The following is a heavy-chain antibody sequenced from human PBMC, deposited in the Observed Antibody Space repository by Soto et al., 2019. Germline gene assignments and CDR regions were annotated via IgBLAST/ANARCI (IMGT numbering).Heavy chain of an antibody. J-gene: IGHJ4*02. V-gene: IGHV3-30-3*01. D-gene: IGHD3-10*01. CDR3: TRGPRPISTGTGAY. CDR1: GFTFSSYA. Sequence: GGSLRLSCAASGFTFSSYAMHWVRQAPGKGLEWVAVISYDGSNKYYADSVKGRFTISRDNSKNTLYLQMNSLRAEDTAVYYCTRGPRPISTGTGAYWGQGTQVTVSS. CDR2: ISYDGSNK.